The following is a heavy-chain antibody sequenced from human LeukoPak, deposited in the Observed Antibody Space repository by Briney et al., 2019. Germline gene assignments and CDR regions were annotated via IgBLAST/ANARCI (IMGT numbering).Heavy chain of an antibody. V-gene: IGHV5-51*01. CDR1: GSSFTNYW. CDR3: ARFDGGAEYFQH. D-gene: IGHD4-23*01. Sequence: GASLQISCEVSGSSFTNYWIGWGRQLPGKGLEWMGIIYPGDSDTRYSPSFQGQVTISADKSISTAYLQWSSLKASDTAMYYCARFDGGAEYFQHWGQGTLVTVSS. CDR2: IYPGDSDT. J-gene: IGHJ1*01.